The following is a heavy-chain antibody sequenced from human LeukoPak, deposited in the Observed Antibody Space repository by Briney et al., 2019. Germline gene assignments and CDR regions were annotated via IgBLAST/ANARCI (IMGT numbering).Heavy chain of an antibody. CDR3: ARGDSSGSLPLDY. CDR2: ISGSSSPI. V-gene: IGHV3-48*01. D-gene: IGHD3-22*01. CDR1: GFTFSGYS. Sequence: GGSLRLSCAASGFTFSGYSMNWVRQAPGKGLEWVSYISGSSSPIFYADSVKGRFTVSRDNSKNTLYLQMNSLRAEDTAVYYCARGDSSGSLPLDYWGQGTLVTVSS. J-gene: IGHJ4*02.